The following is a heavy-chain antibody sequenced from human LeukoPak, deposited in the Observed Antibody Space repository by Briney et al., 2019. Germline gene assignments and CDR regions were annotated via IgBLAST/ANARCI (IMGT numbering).Heavy chain of an antibody. Sequence: SETLSLTCTASGGSISSYYWSWIRQPPGKGLEWIGYMYYSGSTNYNPSLKSRVTISEDTSKNQFSLKLSSVTAADTAVYYCASSRWRYGSVDYWGQGTLVTVSS. CDR2: MYYSGST. CDR3: ASSRWRYGSVDY. D-gene: IGHD3-10*01. J-gene: IGHJ4*02. CDR1: GGSISSYY. V-gene: IGHV4-59*01.